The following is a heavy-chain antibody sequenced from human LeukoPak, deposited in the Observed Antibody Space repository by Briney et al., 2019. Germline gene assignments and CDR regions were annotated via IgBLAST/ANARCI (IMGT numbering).Heavy chain of an antibody. D-gene: IGHD5-18*01. Sequence: PSETLSLTCTVSGGSVGSGSYYWSWIRQSPGKGLEWIGYILYSDITNYNPSLKSRVTMSVDTSKNQFSPRLTSVTAADTAVYYCAAMAVNWFDPWGQGTLVIVSS. CDR3: AAMAVNWFDP. J-gene: IGHJ5*02. V-gene: IGHV4-61*01. CDR2: ILYSDIT. CDR1: GGSVGSGSYY.